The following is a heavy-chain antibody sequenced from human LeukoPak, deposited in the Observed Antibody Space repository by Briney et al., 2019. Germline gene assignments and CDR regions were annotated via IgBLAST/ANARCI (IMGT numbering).Heavy chain of an antibody. D-gene: IGHD5-18*01. CDR3: AKGSRGYSYGYQDY. CDR1: GFTFSSYA. CDR2: ISGSGGST. J-gene: IGHJ4*02. Sequence: GGSLRLSCAASGFTFSSYAMSWVRQAPGKGLEWVSAISGSGGSTYYADSVKGRFIISRGNSKNTLYLQMNSLRAEDTAVYYCAKGSRGYSYGYQDYWGQGTLVTVSS. V-gene: IGHV3-23*01.